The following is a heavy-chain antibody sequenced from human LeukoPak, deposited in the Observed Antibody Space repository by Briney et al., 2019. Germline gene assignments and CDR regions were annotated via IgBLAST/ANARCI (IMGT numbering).Heavy chain of an antibody. V-gene: IGHV1-18*01. Sequence: ASVKVSCKASGYTFTSYGISWVRQAPGQGLEWMRWISAYNGNTNYAQKLQGRVTMTTDTSTSTAYMELRSLRSDDTAVYYCARGYCSGGSCYNYYYGMDVWGQGTTVTVSS. CDR1: GYTFTSYG. CDR3: ARGYCSGGSCYNYYYGMDV. CDR2: ISAYNGNT. D-gene: IGHD2-15*01. J-gene: IGHJ6*02.